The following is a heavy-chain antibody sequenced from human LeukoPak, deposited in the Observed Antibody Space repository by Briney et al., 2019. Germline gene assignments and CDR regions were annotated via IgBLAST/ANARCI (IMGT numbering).Heavy chain of an antibody. J-gene: IGHJ4*02. V-gene: IGHV3-21*04. Sequence: GGSLRLSCAASGFTFSTYIMNWVRQTPGKGLEWVSSIGTSTSYIYYADSVKGRFTISRDNSKNTLYLQMNSPRAEDTAAYYCAKDGNWARFENWGQGTLVTVSS. CDR1: GFTFSTYI. CDR2: IGTSTSYI. D-gene: IGHD7-27*01. CDR3: AKDGNWARFEN.